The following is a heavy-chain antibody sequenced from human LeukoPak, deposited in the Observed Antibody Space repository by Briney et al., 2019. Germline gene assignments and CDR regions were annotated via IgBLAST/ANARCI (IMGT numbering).Heavy chain of an antibody. J-gene: IGHJ4*02. V-gene: IGHV4-34*08. CDR2: INHSGST. Sequence: GSLRLSCAASGFTFSSYEMNWVRQPPGKGLEWIGEINHSGSTNYNPSLKSRVTISVDTSKNQFSLKLSSVTAADTAVYYCATSDYFDYWGQGTLVTVSS. CDR1: GFTFSSYE. CDR3: ATSDYFDY.